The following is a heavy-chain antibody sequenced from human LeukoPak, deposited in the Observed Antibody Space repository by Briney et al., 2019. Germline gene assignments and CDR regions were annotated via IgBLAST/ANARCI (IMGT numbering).Heavy chain of an antibody. CDR3: AGVDTAMIGGDYYYGMDV. J-gene: IGHJ6*02. CDR1: GGSINGYY. Sequence: PSETLSLTCTVSGGSINGYYWSWIRQPPGKGLEWIASIYLSGRVYYNTSLRSRVSISIDTSSNQISLHLTSVTAADTVVYYCAGVDTAMIGGDYYYGMDVWGQGTTVTVSS. CDR2: IYLSGRV. V-gene: IGHV4-4*09. D-gene: IGHD5-18*01.